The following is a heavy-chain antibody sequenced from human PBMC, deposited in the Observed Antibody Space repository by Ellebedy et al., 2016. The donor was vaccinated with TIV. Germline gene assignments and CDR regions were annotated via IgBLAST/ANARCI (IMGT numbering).Heavy chain of an antibody. CDR2: ISSSVSPI. CDR1: GFTFSSYS. J-gene: IGHJ4*02. D-gene: IGHD1-20*01. CDR3: VREYNFKSGGQGNY. Sequence: PGGSLRLSCAVSGFTFSSYSMNWVRQAPGKGLEWVSYISSSVSPIHYADSVKGRFTISRDNAKNSLYLQMNSLRADDTAVYYCVREYNFKSGGQGNYWGQGTLVTVSS. V-gene: IGHV3-21*05.